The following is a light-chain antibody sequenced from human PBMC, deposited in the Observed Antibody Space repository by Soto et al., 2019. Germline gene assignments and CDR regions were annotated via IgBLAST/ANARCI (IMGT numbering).Light chain of an antibody. J-gene: IGKJ1*01. Sequence: DIRMTQSPSSLSASVGDRVTITCRASQGIGNYLAWYQQKPGTVPKLLISAASTLQSGVPFRFSGSGSGTDFTLTISSLQPEDVATYYCKKYTSAPWSFGQGTKVDIK. CDR1: QGIGNY. V-gene: IGKV1-27*01. CDR3: KKYTSAPWS. CDR2: AAS.